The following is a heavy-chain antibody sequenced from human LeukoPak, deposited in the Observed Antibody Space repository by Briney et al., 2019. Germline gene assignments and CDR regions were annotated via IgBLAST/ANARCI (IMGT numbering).Heavy chain of an antibody. V-gene: IGHV3-53*01. J-gene: IGHJ4*02. Sequence: PGGSLRLSCAASGTIVSSNYMSWVRQAPGKGLEWVSVIYSGGSIYYADSVKGRFTISRDSSKNTVYLQMNSLRAEDTAVYYCASTLSVGGTLDYWGQGTLVTVSS. CDR3: ASTLSVGGTLDY. CDR1: GTIVSSNY. D-gene: IGHD1-26*01. CDR2: IYSGGSI.